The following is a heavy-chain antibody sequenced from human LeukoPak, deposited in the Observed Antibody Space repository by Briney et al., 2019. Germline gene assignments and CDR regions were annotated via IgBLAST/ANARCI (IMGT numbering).Heavy chain of an antibody. J-gene: IGHJ4*02. CDR1: GYSISSGYN. V-gene: IGHV4-38-2*01. Sequence: SETLSLTCAVSGYSISSGYNWGWIRQPPGKGLEWIGSIYHSGSTYYNPSLKSRVTISVDTSKNQFSLKLSSVTAADTAVYYCARHRWELLYYFDYWGQGTLVTVSS. D-gene: IGHD1-26*01. CDR2: IYHSGST. CDR3: ARHRWELLYYFDY.